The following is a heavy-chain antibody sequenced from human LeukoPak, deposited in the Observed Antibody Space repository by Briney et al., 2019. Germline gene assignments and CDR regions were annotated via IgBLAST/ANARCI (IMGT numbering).Heavy chain of an antibody. CDR3: ARIPLKYYDILTGFWFDP. V-gene: IGHV5-51*01. J-gene: IGHJ5*02. CDR1: AYSFTSYW. CDR2: IYPGDSDT. D-gene: IGHD3-9*01. Sequence: GESLKISCKGSAYSFTSYWIGWVRQMPGKGLDWMGIIYPGDSDTRYSPSFQGQVTISADKSISTAYLQWSSLKASDTAMYYCARIPLKYYDILTGFWFDPWGQGTLVTVSS.